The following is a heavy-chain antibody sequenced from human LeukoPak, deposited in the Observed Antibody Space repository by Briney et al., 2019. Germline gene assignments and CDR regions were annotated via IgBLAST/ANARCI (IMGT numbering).Heavy chain of an antibody. CDR2: ISWNSGSI. Sequence: GRSLRLSCAASGFTFDDYAMHWVRQAPGKGLEWVSGISWNSGSIGYADSVKGRFTISRDNAKNSPYLQMNSLRAEDTALYYCAKDGVAAFDYWGQGTLVTVSS. CDR1: GFTFDDYA. J-gene: IGHJ4*02. D-gene: IGHD6-13*01. CDR3: AKDGVAAFDY. V-gene: IGHV3-9*01.